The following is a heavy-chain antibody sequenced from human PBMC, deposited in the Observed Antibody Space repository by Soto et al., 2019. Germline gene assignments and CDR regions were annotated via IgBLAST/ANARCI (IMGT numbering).Heavy chain of an antibody. D-gene: IGHD4-4*01. V-gene: IGHV4-59*01. CDR3: AGGRDDYTGWYFDL. CDR2: IYYSGSP. J-gene: IGHJ2*01. CDR1: GGSISSYY. Sequence: SETLSLTCTVCGGSISSYYWSWIRQPPGKGLEWIVYIYYSGSPNYSPSLESRVTISEDTSKNQFSLKLSSVTAADTAIYYCAGGRDDYTGWYFDLWGRGTLVTVSS.